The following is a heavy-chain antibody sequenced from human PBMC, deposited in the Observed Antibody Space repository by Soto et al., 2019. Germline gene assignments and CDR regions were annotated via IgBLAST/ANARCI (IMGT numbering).Heavy chain of an antibody. J-gene: IGHJ4*02. CDR1: GFNFSSYA. Sequence: RRLSCAASGFNFSSYAMHWVRQAPGKGLEWVAVISYDGRKKYYADSVKGRFTISRDNSKNTLYLEMNSLSADDTAVYYCAREGQPAAGTTPHDWGQGTLVTVSS. D-gene: IGHD6-13*01. V-gene: IGHV3-30*04. CDR3: AREGQPAAGTTPHD. CDR2: ISYDGRKK.